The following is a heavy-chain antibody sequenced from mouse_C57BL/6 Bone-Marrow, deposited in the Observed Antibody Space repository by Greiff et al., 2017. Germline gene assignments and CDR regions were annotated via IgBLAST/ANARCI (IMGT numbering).Heavy chain of an antibody. Sequence: VKLQQSGAELVRPGTSVKMSCKASGYTFTNYWIGWAKQRPGHGLEWIGDIYPGGGYTNYNEKFKGKATLTADKSSSTAYMQFSSLTSEDSAIYYCARYRGYWYFDVWGTGTTVTVSS. J-gene: IGHJ1*03. CDR3: ARYRGYWYFDV. V-gene: IGHV1-63*01. CDR2: IYPGGGYT. CDR1: GYTFTNYW.